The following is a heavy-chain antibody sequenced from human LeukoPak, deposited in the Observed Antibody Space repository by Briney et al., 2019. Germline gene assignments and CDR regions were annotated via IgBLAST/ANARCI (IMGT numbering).Heavy chain of an antibody. CDR2: IKQDGSEK. J-gene: IGHJ4*02. D-gene: IGHD6-19*01. CDR1: GFSFKDYW. V-gene: IGHV3-7*01. CDR3: ARGLAGGY. Sequence: PGGSLRLSCAASGFSFKDYWMSWVRQAPGKGLEWVANIKQDGSEKYYVDSVKGRFTISRDNAKNSLYLQMNSLRAEDTAVYYCARGLAGGYWGQGTLVTVSS.